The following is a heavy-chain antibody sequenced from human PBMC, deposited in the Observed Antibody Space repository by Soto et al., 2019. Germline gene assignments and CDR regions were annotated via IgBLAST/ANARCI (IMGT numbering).Heavy chain of an antibody. D-gene: IGHD3-16*01. Sequence: QVQLVESGGGVVQPGRSLRLSCAASGFTFSSHGMHWVRQAPGKGLEWVAVISYDGSNKYYADSVKGRFTISRDNSKNTLYLQMNSLRAEDTAVYYCAKQVLGRIDYWGQGTLVTVSS. CDR3: AKQVLGRIDY. CDR1: GFTFSSHG. J-gene: IGHJ4*02. CDR2: ISYDGSNK. V-gene: IGHV3-30*18.